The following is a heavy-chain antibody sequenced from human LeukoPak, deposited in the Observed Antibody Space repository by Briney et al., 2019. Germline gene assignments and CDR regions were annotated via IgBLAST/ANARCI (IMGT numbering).Heavy chain of an antibody. J-gene: IGHJ4*02. D-gene: IGHD4-17*01. CDR3: ARGRPMTTVTSTFDY. CDR1: GYTFTSYG. V-gene: IGHV1-2*04. Sequence: ASVKVSCKASGYTFTSYGISWVRQAPGQGLEWMGWINPNSGGTNYAQKFQGWVTMTRDTSISTAYMELSRLRSDDTAVYYCARGRPMTTVTSTFDYWGQGTLVTVSS. CDR2: INPNSGGT.